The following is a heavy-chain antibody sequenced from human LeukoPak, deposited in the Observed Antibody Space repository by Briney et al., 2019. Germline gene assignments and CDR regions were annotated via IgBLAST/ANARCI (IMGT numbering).Heavy chain of an antibody. J-gene: IGHJ4*02. Sequence: GGSLRLSCAASGFTFSSYEMNWVRQAPGKGLEWVSYICSSVSTIYYADSVKGRFTISRDNAKNTLYLQMNSLRAEDTAVYYCARLTKYNDYVWGSYRYTGFDYWGQGTLVTVSS. CDR2: ICSSVSTI. CDR1: GFTFSSYE. D-gene: IGHD3-16*02. CDR3: ARLTKYNDYVWGSYRYTGFDY. V-gene: IGHV3-48*03.